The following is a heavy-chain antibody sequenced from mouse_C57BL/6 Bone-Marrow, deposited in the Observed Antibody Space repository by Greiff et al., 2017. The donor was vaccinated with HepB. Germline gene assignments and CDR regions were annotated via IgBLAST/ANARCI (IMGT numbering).Heavy chain of an antibody. CDR2: ISSGGSYT. Sequence: EVQLQESGGDLVKPGGSLKLSCAASGFTFSSYGMSWVRQTPDKRLEWVATISSGGSYTYYPDSVKGRFTISRDNAKNTLYLQMSSLKSEDTAMYYCARHGVWCGYAMDYWGQGTSVTVSS. D-gene: IGHD2-10*02. CDR1: GFTFSSYG. J-gene: IGHJ4*01. V-gene: IGHV5-6*01. CDR3: ARHGVWCGYAMDY.